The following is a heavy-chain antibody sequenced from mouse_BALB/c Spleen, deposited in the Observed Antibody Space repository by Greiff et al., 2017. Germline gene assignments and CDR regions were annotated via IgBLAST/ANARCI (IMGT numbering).Heavy chain of an antibody. CDR1: GFSLTGYG. Sequence: VKLQESGPGLVAPSQSLSITCTVSGFSLTGYGVNWVRQPPGKGLEWLGMIWGDGSTDYNSALKSRLSISKDNSKSQVFLKMNSLQTDDTARYYCARDPYDYGGYYAMDYWGQGTSVTVSS. J-gene: IGHJ4*01. V-gene: IGHV2-6-7*01. D-gene: IGHD2-4*01. CDR2: IWGDGST. CDR3: ARDPYDYGGYYAMDY.